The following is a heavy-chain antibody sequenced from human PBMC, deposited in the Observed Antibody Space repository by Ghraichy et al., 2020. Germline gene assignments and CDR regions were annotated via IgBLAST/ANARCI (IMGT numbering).Heavy chain of an antibody. D-gene: IGHD4-17*01. Sequence: GGSLRLSCAASGFTFSTYSMNWVRQAPGKGLEWVSSIGTSSSFVYYADSVKGRFSISRDNAKNSLYLQMNSLRAEDTAVYYCARYNDYGDYDFDYWGQGTLVTVSS. V-gene: IGHV3-21*01. CDR1: GFTFSTYS. J-gene: IGHJ4*02. CDR2: IGTSSSFV. CDR3: ARYNDYGDYDFDY.